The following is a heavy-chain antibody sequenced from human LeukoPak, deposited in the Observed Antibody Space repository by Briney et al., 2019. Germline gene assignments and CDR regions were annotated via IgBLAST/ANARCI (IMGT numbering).Heavy chain of an antibody. CDR3: ARGNRAGTDAEYFQH. D-gene: IGHD6-19*01. CDR1: GFTFSSYW. V-gene: IGHV3-7*01. J-gene: IGHJ1*01. CDR2: IKQDGSEK. Sequence: GGSLRLSCAASGFTFSSYWMSWVRQAPGKGLEWVANIKQDGSEKYYVDSVKGRFTISRDNAKNSLYLQMNSLRAEDTAVYYCARGNRAGTDAEYFQHWGQGTLVTVSS.